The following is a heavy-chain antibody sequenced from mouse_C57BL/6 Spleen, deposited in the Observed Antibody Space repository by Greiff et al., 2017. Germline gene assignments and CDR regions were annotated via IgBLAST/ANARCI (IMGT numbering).Heavy chain of an antibody. D-gene: IGHD1-1*01. CDR2: IYPRSGNT. CDR3: ARGGSVVATSPYFDV. CDR1: GYTFTSYG. J-gene: IGHJ1*03. V-gene: IGHV1-81*01. Sequence: VQLQQSGAELARPGASVKLSCKASGYTFTSYGISWVKQRTGQGLEWIGEIYPRSGNTYYNEKFKGKATLTADKSSSTAYMELRSLTSEDSAVYFCARGGSVVATSPYFDVWGTGTTVTVSS.